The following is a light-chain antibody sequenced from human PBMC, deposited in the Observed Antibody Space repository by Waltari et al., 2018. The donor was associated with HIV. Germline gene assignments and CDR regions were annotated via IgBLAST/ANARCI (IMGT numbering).Light chain of an antibody. CDR2: SNK. J-gene: IGLJ3*02. V-gene: IGLV1-44*01. Sequence: QSVLTQPPSASGTPGQRVTISCSGSSSNIGSNTVNWYQQLPGTAPKLLIYSNKQRPSVVPDRFSGSKSGTSVSLAISGLQSEDDTDYYCAAWDDSLNGWVFGGGTELTVL. CDR1: SSNIGSNT. CDR3: AAWDDSLNGWV.